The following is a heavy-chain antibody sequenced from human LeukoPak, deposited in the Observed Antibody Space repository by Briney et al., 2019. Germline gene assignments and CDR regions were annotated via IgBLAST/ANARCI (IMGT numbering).Heavy chain of an antibody. J-gene: IGHJ4*02. Sequence: ASVKVSCKASGYTFTNYGITWMQQAPGQGLEWMGWINTYNDNTNYAQKLQGRVTITTDTSTSTAYMELRSLRSDDTAVFYCARDLVDGVGAPGAYWGQGALVTVSS. V-gene: IGHV1-18*01. CDR2: INTYNDNT. CDR1: GYTFTNYG. CDR3: ARDLVDGVGAPGAY. D-gene: IGHD1-26*01.